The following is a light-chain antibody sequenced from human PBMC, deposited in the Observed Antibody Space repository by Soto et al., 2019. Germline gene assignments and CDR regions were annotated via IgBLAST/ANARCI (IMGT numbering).Light chain of an antibody. CDR3: QQTNSFPLT. J-gene: IGKJ4*01. V-gene: IGKV1-12*01. Sequence: DIQMTQSPSTLSSSVGDRVTITYRASQGISSWLAWYQQKPEKAPKLVIYDASSLQSGVPSRFSGSGSGTDFTLTISSLQPEDFATYYWQQTNSFPLTFGGGTKVDIK. CDR1: QGISSW. CDR2: DAS.